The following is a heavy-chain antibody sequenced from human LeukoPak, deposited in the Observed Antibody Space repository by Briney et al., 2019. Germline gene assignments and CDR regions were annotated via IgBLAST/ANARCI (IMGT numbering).Heavy chain of an antibody. V-gene: IGHV1-69*13. CDR1: GGTFSSYA. D-gene: IGHD5-24*01. CDR2: IIPIFGTA. Sequence: SVKVSCKASGGTFSSYAISWVRQAPGQGLEWMGGIIPIFGTANYAQKFQGRVTITADESTSTAYMELSSLRSEDTAVYYCAREKMPRHDGLDYWGQGTLITVSS. CDR3: AREKMPRHDGLDY. J-gene: IGHJ4*02.